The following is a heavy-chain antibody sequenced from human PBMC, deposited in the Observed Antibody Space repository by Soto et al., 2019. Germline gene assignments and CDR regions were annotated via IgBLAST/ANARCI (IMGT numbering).Heavy chain of an antibody. CDR1: GFTFSNAW. Sequence: PGGSLRLSCAASGFTFSNAWMNWVRQAPGKGLEWVGRIKSKTDGGTTDYAAPVKGRFTISRDDSKITLYLQMNSLKTEDTAVYYCTTERMGQWDNDALDMWGEGAQVTVTS. CDR2: IKSKTDGGTT. V-gene: IGHV3-15*07. J-gene: IGHJ3*02. D-gene: IGHD1-26*01. CDR3: TTERMGQWDNDALDM.